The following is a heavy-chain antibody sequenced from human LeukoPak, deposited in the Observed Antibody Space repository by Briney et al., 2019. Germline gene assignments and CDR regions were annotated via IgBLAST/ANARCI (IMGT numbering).Heavy chain of an antibody. CDR2: INHSGST. CDR1: GGSISSGGYS. V-gene: IGHV4-30-2*01. D-gene: IGHD3-10*01. Sequence: SETLSLTCAVSGGSISSGGYSWSWIRQPPGKGLEWIGEINHSGSTNYNPSLKSRVTISVDTSKNQFSLKLSSVTAADTAVYYCARAILGFGENWYFDLWGRGTLVTVSS. J-gene: IGHJ2*01. CDR3: ARAILGFGENWYFDL.